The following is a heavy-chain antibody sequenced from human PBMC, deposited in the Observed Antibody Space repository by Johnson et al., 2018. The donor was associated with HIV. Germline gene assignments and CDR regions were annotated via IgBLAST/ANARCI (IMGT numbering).Heavy chain of an antibody. CDR2: ISYDGSNK. J-gene: IGHJ3*02. CDR1: GFTFSAYG. CDR3: AKVGTGYTSSSVGAFDI. Sequence: QVLLVESGGGVVQPGRSLRLSCAASGFTFSAYGIHWVRQAPGKGLEWVTFISYDGSNKYYGDSVKGRFTISRDNSKNTLYLQMNSLRVEDTAVYYCAKVGTGYTSSSVGAFDIWGQGTMVTVSS. D-gene: IGHD6-19*01. V-gene: IGHV3-30*18.